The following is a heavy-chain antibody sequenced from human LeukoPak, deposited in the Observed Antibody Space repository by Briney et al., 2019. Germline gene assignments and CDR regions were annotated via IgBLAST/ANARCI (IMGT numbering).Heavy chain of an antibody. CDR2: ISGSGGST. CDR1: GFTFSSYA. V-gene: IGHV3-23*01. Sequence: PGGSLRLSCAASGFTFSSYAMSWVRQAPGKGLKWVSAISGSGGSTYYADSVKGRFTISRDNSKNTLYLQMNSLRAEDTAVYYCAKEANIVVVPAAILTIDYWGQGTLVTVSS. J-gene: IGHJ4*02. CDR3: AKEANIVVVPAAILTIDY. D-gene: IGHD2-2*02.